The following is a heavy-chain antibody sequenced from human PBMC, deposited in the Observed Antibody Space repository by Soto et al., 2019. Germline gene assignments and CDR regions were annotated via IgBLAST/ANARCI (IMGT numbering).Heavy chain of an antibody. CDR1: GLAFSSYA. D-gene: IGHD3-3*01. CDR3: AKDALAYYDFWS. J-gene: IGHJ4*02. Sequence: QPGGSLRLSCAASGLAFSSYAMSWVRQAPGKGLEWLSHISNSGRSTKYADSVKGRFTISRDNSKNTLYLQMNSLRAEDTAIYYCAKDALAYYDFWSWGQGTMVTVSS. CDR2: ISNSGRST. V-gene: IGHV3-23*01.